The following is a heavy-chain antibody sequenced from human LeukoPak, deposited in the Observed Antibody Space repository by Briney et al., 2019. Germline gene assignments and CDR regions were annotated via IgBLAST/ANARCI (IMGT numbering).Heavy chain of an antibody. CDR2: IYYSGSI. J-gene: IGHJ3*02. Sequence: SETLSLTCTVSGGSISSSSYYWGWIRQPPGKGLEWIGSIYYSGSIYYNPSLKSRVTISVDTSKNQFSLKLSSVAAADTAVCYCARLPTDAFDIWGQGTMVTVS. CDR3: ARLPTDAFDI. CDR1: GGSISSSSYY. V-gene: IGHV4-39*01.